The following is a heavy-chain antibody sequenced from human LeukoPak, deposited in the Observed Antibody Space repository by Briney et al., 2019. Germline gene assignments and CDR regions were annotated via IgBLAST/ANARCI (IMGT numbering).Heavy chain of an antibody. CDR3: TTGRLSEQPDY. V-gene: IGHV3-15*01. J-gene: IGHJ4*02. Sequence: GGSLRLSXAASGFTFSNAWMSWVRQAPGKGVEWVGRIKSKTDGGTTDYAAPVKGRFTISRDDSKNTLYLQMNSLKTEDTAVYYCTTGRLSEQPDYWGQGTLVTVSS. CDR1: GFTFSNAW. D-gene: IGHD1/OR15-1a*01. CDR2: IKSKTDGGTT.